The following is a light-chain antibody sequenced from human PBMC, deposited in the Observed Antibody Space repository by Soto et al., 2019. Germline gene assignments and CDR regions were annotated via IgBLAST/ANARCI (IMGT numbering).Light chain of an antibody. CDR1: QSINNY. J-gene: IGKJ2*01. CDR3: QQSYNSPYT. V-gene: IGKV1-39*01. CDR2: AAT. Sequence: DIQMTQSPSSLSASLGDRVTITCRASQSINNYLDWYQQEEGKAPKLLIYAATSLQSGVPSRFSGSGSGTEFTLTISSLQPGDLATYYCQQSYNSPYTVGLGAKLEIK.